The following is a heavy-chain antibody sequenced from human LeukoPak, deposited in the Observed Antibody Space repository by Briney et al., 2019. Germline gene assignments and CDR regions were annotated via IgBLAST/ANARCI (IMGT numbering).Heavy chain of an antibody. Sequence: ASVKVSCKASGYTFTSYYMHWVRQAPGQGLGWMGIINPSGGSTSYAQKFQGRVTMTRDTSTSTVYMELSSLRSEDTAVYYCARDLNTQQLVPEDAFDIWGQGTMVTVSS. D-gene: IGHD6-13*01. CDR2: INPSGGST. CDR1: GYTFTSYY. CDR3: ARDLNTQQLVPEDAFDI. J-gene: IGHJ3*02. V-gene: IGHV1-46*01.